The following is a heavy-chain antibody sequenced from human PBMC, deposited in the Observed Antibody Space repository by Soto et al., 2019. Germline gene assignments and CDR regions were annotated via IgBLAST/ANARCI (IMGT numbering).Heavy chain of an antibody. CDR3: ARVGAAAGLDP. CDR2: IYYSGST. CDR1: GGSISRGDYY. Sequence: KSSETLSLTCTVSGGSISRGDYYWSWIRQPPGKGLEWIGYIYYSGSTYYNPSLKSRVTISVDTSKNQFSLKLSSVTAADTAVYYCARVGAAAGLDPWGQGTLVTVSS. V-gene: IGHV4-30-4*01. D-gene: IGHD6-13*01. J-gene: IGHJ5*02.